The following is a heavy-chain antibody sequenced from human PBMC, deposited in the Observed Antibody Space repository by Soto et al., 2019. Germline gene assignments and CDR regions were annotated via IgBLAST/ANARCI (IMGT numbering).Heavy chain of an antibody. CDR1: GFTFSSYG. J-gene: IGHJ4*02. CDR3: ARALGVYCGGDCALDY. D-gene: IGHD2-21*02. CDR2: IWYDGSNK. V-gene: IGHV3-33*01. Sequence: QVQLVESGGGVVQPGRSLRLSCAASGFTFSSYGMHWVRQAPGKGLEWVAVIWYDGSNKYYADSVKGRFTISRDNSKNTVYVQMNSLRAEDTAVYYCARALGVYCGGDCALDYWGQGTLVTVSS.